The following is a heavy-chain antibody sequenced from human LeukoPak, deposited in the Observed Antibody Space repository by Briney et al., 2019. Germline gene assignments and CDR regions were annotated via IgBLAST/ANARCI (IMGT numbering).Heavy chain of an antibody. CDR2: ISSSGSTI. CDR3: AELGITMIGGV. V-gene: IGHV3-48*03. J-gene: IGHJ6*04. CDR1: GFTLSGYD. D-gene: IGHD3-10*02. Sequence: GGSLRLSCAAYGFTLSGYDMNWVRQAPGKGLEWVSYISSSGSTIYYADSVKGRFTTSRDNAKNSLYLQMNSLRAEDTAVYYCAELGITMIGGVWGKGTTVTISS.